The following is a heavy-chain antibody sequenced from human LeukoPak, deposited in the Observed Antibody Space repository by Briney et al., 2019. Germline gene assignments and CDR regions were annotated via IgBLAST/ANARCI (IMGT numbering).Heavy chain of an antibody. CDR2: ISSGGDIT. CDR3: ARNFDF. Sequence: GGSLRLSCAASGLTFSSYALSWVRQAPGKGLEWVSAISSGGDITHYADSVKGRFTISRDNPKNTLFLHFNSLRTEDTAVYYCARNFDFWGQGTLVTVSS. J-gene: IGHJ5*01. CDR1: GLTFSSYA. V-gene: IGHV3-23*01.